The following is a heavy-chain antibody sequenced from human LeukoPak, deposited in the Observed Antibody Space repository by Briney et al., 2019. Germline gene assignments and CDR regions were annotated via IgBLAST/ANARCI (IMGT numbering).Heavy chain of an antibody. V-gene: IGHV4-59*12. CDR3: ARTGAPLRCSSTSCYAPYYYYYGMDV. D-gene: IGHD2-2*01. CDR1: GGSISNYD. Sequence: SETLSLTCIVSGGSISNYDWSWIRKSPGKGLEWIGHISGRGSTNYNPSLKSRVTISVDTSKNQFSLKLSSVTAADTAVYYCARTGAPLRCSSTSCYAPYYYYYGMDVWGQGTTVTVSS. J-gene: IGHJ6*02. CDR2: ISGRGST.